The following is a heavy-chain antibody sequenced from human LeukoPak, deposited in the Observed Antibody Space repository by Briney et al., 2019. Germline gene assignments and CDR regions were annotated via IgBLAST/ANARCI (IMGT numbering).Heavy chain of an antibody. D-gene: IGHD3-10*01. CDR3: ARHRGQLLWFGELSPYFDY. Sequence: SETLSLTCTVSGDSISSGSHYWSWIRQPAGKGLEWIGRIYTSGGTNYNPSLKSRLTISVDTSNNQFSLRLTSVTAADTAVYYCARHRGQLLWFGELSPYFDYWGQGTLVTVSS. V-gene: IGHV4-61*02. CDR1: GDSISSGSHY. CDR2: IYTSGGT. J-gene: IGHJ4*02.